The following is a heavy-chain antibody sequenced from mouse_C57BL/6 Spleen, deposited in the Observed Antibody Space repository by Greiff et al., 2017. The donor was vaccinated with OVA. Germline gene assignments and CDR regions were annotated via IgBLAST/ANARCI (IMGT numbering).Heavy chain of an antibody. J-gene: IGHJ4*01. Sequence: QVQLQQPGAELVKPGASVKVSCKASGYTFTSYWMHWVKQRPGQGLEWIGRIHPSDSDTNYNQKFKGKATLTVDKSSSTAYMQLSSLTSEDSAVYFCAKGSSSFYAMDYWGQGTSVTVSS. CDR1: GYTFTSYW. CDR3: AKGSSSFYAMDY. CDR2: IHPSDSDT. V-gene: IGHV1-74*01. D-gene: IGHD1-1*01.